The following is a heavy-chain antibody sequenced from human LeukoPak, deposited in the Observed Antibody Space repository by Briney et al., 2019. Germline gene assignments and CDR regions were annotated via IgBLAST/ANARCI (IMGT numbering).Heavy chain of an antibody. D-gene: IGHD5-18*01. CDR1: GGSISSGSYY. V-gene: IGHV4-61*01. CDR2: GFYSGSA. Sequence: SETLSLTCTVSGGSISSGSYYWSWIRQPPGKGLEWIGYGFYSGSAIYNPSLKSRVTISVDTSKTQFSLKVSSVTAADTAVYYCARVRGYSYGLYYFDYWGQGTLVTVSS. CDR3: ARVRGYSYGLYYFDY. J-gene: IGHJ4*02.